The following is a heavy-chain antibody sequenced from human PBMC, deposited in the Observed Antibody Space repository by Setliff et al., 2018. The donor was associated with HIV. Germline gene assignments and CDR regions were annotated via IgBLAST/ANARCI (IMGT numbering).Heavy chain of an antibody. CDR2: VTPDGGDK. D-gene: IGHD2-21*01. V-gene: IGHV3-7*01. CDR3: ARDRGYCGPTSCHGGGAFDI. Sequence: LRLSCAASGFMFGVDWMSWVRQTPGKGLEWVASVTPDGGDKYYANSMRGRFTISRDNAGNSLYLQLNSLTAEDAAVYYCARDRGYCGPTSCHGGGAFDIWGQGTVVTVS. J-gene: IGHJ3*02. CDR1: GFMFGVDW.